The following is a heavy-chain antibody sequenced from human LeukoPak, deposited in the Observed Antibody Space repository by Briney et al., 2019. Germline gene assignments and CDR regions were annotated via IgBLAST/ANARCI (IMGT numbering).Heavy chain of an antibody. D-gene: IGHD5-18*01. CDR1: GGSISRYY. CDR3: ARDGYSYGYQY. J-gene: IGHJ4*02. Sequence: SETLSLTCTVSGGSISRYYWSWIRQPAGKGLEWIGRIYTSASTNYNPSLKSRVTMSGDTSKNQFSLKLSSVTAADTAVYYGARDGYSYGYQYWGQGTLVTVSS. V-gene: IGHV4-4*07. CDR2: IYTSAST.